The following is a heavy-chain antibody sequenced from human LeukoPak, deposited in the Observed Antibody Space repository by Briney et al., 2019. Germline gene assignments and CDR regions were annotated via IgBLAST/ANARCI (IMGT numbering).Heavy chain of an antibody. CDR1: GGSISSGDYY. J-gene: IGHJ4*02. Sequence: SETLSLTCTVSGGSISSGDYYWNWIRQPPGQGLEWIGYIYYSGSTYYNPSLKSRVTISVDTSKNQFSLKLSSVTAADTAVYYCAKYYDSSGYFYWGQGTLVTVSS. D-gene: IGHD3-22*01. V-gene: IGHV4-30-4*01. CDR3: AKYYDSSGYFY. CDR2: IYYSGST.